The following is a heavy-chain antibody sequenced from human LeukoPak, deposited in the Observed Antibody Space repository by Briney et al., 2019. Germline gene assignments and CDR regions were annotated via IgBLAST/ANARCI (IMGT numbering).Heavy chain of an antibody. D-gene: IGHD6-13*01. CDR2: ISQDGSEK. CDR3: ARGLRSSWGLDDY. J-gene: IGHJ4*02. Sequence: GGSLRLSCAASGFTFNSYWMSWVRQAPGKGLKWVANISQDGSEKYYVGSVKGRFTISRDNAKSSLYLQMNSLRAEDTAVYYCARGLRSSWGLDDYWGQGTLVTVSS. V-gene: IGHV3-7*01. CDR1: GFTFNSYW.